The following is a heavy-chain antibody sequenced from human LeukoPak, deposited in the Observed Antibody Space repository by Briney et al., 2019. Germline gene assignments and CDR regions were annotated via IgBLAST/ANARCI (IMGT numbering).Heavy chain of an antibody. CDR1: GFTFSDYY. J-gene: IGHJ4*02. CDR2: ISSSGSTI. V-gene: IGHV3-11*01. D-gene: IGHD6-13*01. Sequence: GGSLRLSCAASGFTFSDYYMSWIRQAPGKGLEWVSYISSSGSTIYYADSVKGRFTISRDNAKNSLYLQMNSLRAEDTAVYYCARDFAEQQLVIDYRGQGTLVTVSS. CDR3: ARDFAEQQLVIDY.